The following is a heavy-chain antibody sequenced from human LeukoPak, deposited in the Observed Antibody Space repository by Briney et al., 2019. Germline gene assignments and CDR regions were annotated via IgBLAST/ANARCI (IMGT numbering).Heavy chain of an antibody. CDR3: ARDGGGNRNFDY. V-gene: IGHV4-4*07. CDR1: GASMVGYY. D-gene: IGHD4-23*01. J-gene: IGHJ4*02. Sequence: SETLSLTCDVSGASMVGYYWSWIRQSAGGGLEWIGRVHNSGSTNYHPSLRSRVTLSEDVSKSQFYLRLTSVTAADTAVYYCARDGGGNRNFDYWGQGTLVTVSS. CDR2: VHNSGST.